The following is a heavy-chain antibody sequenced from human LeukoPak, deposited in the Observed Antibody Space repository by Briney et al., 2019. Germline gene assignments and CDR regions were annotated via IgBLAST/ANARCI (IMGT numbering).Heavy chain of an antibody. CDR2: IGWDRGSI. J-gene: IGHJ4*02. D-gene: IGHD6-19*01. V-gene: IGHV3-9*01. Sequence: GRSLRLSSAASGFTFDVYAVHCVRAAPEEGLEWVSGIGWDRGSIGYADSETGRFNIRRNSAKNSLYLQMNRLRAEYTALYYCAKDCTQRIAVAGPPDYWGQGTLVTVSS. CDR1: GFTFDVYA. CDR3: AKDCTQRIAVAGPPDY.